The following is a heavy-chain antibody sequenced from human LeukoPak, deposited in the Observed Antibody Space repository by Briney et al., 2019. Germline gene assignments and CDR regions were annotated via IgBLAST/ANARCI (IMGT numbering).Heavy chain of an antibody. CDR2: INAGNGNT. D-gene: IGHD5-24*01. Sequence: ASVKVSCKASEYAFTDYAINWVRQAPGQRLEWMGWINAGNGNTRYSQRFQGRVTITRDTSASTAYMELSSLTSEDTAVYYCARGRWSATTASYYLDFWGQGTLVTVSS. CDR1: EYAFTDYA. CDR3: ARGRWSATTASYYLDF. J-gene: IGHJ4*02. V-gene: IGHV1-3*01.